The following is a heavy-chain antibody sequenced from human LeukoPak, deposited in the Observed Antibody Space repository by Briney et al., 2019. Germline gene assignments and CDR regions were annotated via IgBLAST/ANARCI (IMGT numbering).Heavy chain of an antibody. CDR2: IYYSGST. D-gene: IGHD6-13*01. J-gene: IGHJ5*02. Sequence: SETLSLTCTVSGGSISSSSYYWGWIRQPPGKGLEWIGSIYYSGSTYYNPSLKSRVTISVDTSKNQFSLKLSSVTAADTAVYYCARRESSSWYEVWGEKAFDPWGQGTLVTVSS. CDR3: ARRESSSWYEVWGEKAFDP. V-gene: IGHV4-39*07. CDR1: GGSISSSSYY.